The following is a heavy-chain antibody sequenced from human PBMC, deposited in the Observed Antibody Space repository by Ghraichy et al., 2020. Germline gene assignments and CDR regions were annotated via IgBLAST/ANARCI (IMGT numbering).Heavy chain of an antibody. CDR1: GFSFINFA. CDR2: IGGRGEST. D-gene: IGHD4-17*01. CDR3: GRDPNGDYIGAFDM. V-gene: IGHV3-23*01. J-gene: IGHJ3*02. Sequence: LNISCEASGFSFINFAMTWVRQAPGKGPEWVSSIGGRGESTSYADSVRGRFTISRDNSKNTLYLQMNSLRAEDTAVYYCGRDPNGDYIGAFDMWGQGTKVTVSS.